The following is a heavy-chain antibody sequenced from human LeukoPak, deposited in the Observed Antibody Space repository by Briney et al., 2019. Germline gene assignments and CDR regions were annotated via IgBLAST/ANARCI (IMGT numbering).Heavy chain of an antibody. CDR3: SRDFSGASRIDY. D-gene: IGHD4/OR15-4a*01. CDR1: GFTFRTYA. CDR2: ISNDAYNK. J-gene: IGHJ4*02. V-gene: IGHV3-30-3*01. Sequence: GGSLRLSCAASGFTFRTYAMHWVRQAPGKGLEWVAVISNDAYNKYYADSVKGRFTISRDNSKNTLYLEMNSLRAEDTAVYYCSRDFSGASRIDYWGQGTLATVSS.